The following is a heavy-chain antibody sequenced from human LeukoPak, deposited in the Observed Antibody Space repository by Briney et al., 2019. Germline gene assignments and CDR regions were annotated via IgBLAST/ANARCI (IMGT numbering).Heavy chain of an antibody. CDR1: GGSISSGNRH. D-gene: IGHD7-27*01. V-gene: IGHV4-39*01. CDR2: IYHSGST. CDR3: ARLNVDWGFLFDY. Sequence: TSETLSLTCTVSGGSISSGNRHWGWIRQPPGKGLEWIVTIYHSGSTYFNASLTSRVTISVDTSKNQFSLKLRSVTAADTAVYYCARLNVDWGFLFDYWGQGTLVTVSS. J-gene: IGHJ4*02.